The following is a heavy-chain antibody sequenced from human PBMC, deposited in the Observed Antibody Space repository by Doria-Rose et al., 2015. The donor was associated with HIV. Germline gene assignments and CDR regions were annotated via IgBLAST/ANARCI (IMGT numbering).Heavy chain of an antibody. J-gene: IGHJ3*02. D-gene: IGHD3-3*01. CDR1: GGSISSGSYY. CDR2: IYTSGST. Sequence: LMKPSQTLSLTCTVSGGSISSGSYYWSWIRQPAGKGLEWIGRIYTSGSTNYNPSLKSRVTISVDTSQNQFSLKLSSVTAADTAVYYCAREEYEAFDIWGQGTMVTVSS. CDR3: AREEYEAFDI. V-gene: IGHV4-61*02.